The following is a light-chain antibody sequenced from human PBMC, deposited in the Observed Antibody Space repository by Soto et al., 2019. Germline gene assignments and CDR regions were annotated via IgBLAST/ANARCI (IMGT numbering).Light chain of an antibody. V-gene: IGKV1-5*03. CDR2: KAS. Sequence: DIQMTHSPSTLSASVLDIVTITCRSSQSISSWLAWYQQKPGKAPKLLIYKASSLESGVPSRFSGSGSGTEFTLTISSLQPDDFATYYCKQYNSYWTFGQGTKVDIK. CDR3: KQYNSYWT. CDR1: QSISSW. J-gene: IGKJ1*01.